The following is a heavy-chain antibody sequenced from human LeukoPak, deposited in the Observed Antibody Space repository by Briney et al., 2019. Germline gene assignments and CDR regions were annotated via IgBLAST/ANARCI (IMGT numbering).Heavy chain of an antibody. Sequence: ASVKVSCKASGYTFTRYNMHWVRQAPGQGLEWMGWISAYNGDTNYAQKLQGRVTMTTNTSTSTAYMELRSLRSDDTAVYYCAVRNRSSWSPFDFWGQGTLVTVSP. V-gene: IGHV1-18*04. CDR1: GYTFTRYN. CDR2: ISAYNGDT. J-gene: IGHJ4*02. CDR3: AVRNRSSWSPFDF. D-gene: IGHD6-13*01.